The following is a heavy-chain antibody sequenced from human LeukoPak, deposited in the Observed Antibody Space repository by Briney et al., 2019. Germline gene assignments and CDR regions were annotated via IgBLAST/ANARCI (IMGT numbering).Heavy chain of an antibody. CDR2: IRYDGSNK. CDR3: AKDREAPYDSSGYYPWSDY. J-gene: IGHJ4*02. CDR1: GFTFSSYG. Sequence: PGGSLRLSCAASGFTFSSYGMHWVRQAPGKGLEWVAFIRYDGSNKYYADSVKGRFTISKDNSKSTLYLQMNSLRAEDTAVYYCAKDREAPYDSSGYYPWSDYWGQGTLVTVSS. V-gene: IGHV3-30*02. D-gene: IGHD3-22*01.